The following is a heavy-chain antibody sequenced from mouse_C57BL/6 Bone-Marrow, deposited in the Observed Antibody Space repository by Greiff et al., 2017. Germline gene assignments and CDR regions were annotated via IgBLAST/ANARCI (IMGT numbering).Heavy chain of an antibody. J-gene: IGHJ2*01. CDR2: IYPGSGST. D-gene: IGHD2-4*01. CDR1: GYTFTSYW. V-gene: IGHV1-55*01. CDR3: ARIYYDYDLDY. Sequence: QVQLKQPGAELVKPGASVMMSCKASGYTFTSYWITWVKQRPGQGLEWIGDIYPGSGSTNYNEKFKSKATLTVDTSSSTAYMQLSSLTSEDSAVYYCARIYYDYDLDYWGQGTTLTVSS.